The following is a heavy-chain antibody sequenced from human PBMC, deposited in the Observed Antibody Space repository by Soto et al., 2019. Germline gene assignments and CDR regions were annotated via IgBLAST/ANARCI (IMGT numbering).Heavy chain of an antibody. Sequence: GGSLRLSCAASGFTFSTYVMNWVRQAPGQGLEWVSSILGGGASTDYADSVRGRFTISRDNSKSTLYLQMNSLRADDTAVYYCARGDGDYYDGNGYLGRHWGQGTLVTVSS. CDR1: GFTFSTYV. D-gene: IGHD3-22*01. V-gene: IGHV3-23*01. J-gene: IGHJ4*02. CDR3: ARGDGDYYDGNGYLGRH. CDR2: ILGGGAST.